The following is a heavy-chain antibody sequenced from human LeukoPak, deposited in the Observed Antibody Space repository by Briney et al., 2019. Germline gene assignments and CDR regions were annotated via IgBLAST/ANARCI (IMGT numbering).Heavy chain of an antibody. V-gene: IGHV1-18*01. J-gene: IGHJ4*02. CDR3: ARAGPGSGWYFDY. Sequence: GASVKVSCKASGYDFTSVGITWVRRAPEEGLEWMGWISPYNGNTRYAQKFQGRVAVTTDTSTTTAYMELRGLRFNDTAVYYCARAGPGSGWYFDYWGQGTLVTVSS. CDR1: GYDFTSVG. D-gene: IGHD6-19*01. CDR2: ISPYNGNT.